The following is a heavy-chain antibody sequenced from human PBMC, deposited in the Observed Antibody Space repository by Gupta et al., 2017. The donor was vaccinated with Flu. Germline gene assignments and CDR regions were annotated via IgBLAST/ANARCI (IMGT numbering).Heavy chain of an antibody. D-gene: IGHD5-12*01. CDR1: GYTFTNYA. CDR3: ARGRFSGYDYGRFDP. CDR2: INAGNGNT. Sequence: QVQLVQSGAEVKKPGASVKVSCKASGYTFTNYAMHWVRQAPGQRLEWMGWINAGNGNTKYSRKFQGRVTISRDTSASTAYMELSSLRSEDTAVYYCARGRFSGYDYGRFDPWGQGTPVTVSS. J-gene: IGHJ5*02. V-gene: IGHV1-3*01.